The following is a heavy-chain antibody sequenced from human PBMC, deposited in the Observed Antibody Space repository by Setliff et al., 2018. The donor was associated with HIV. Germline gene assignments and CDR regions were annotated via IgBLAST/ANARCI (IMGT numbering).Heavy chain of an antibody. V-gene: IGHV4-61*01. CDR2: IYYGGST. CDR3: ARDPPGYGDSNDY. J-gene: IGHJ4*02. Sequence: KPSETMSLTCSVSGGSVGSGSYYWSWIRQSPGKGLEWLGYIYYGGSTTYNPSLKSRVTMSIDTSKNQFSLKLRSVTAADTAVYYCARDPPGYGDSNDYWGQGTLVTVSS. D-gene: IGHD4-17*01. CDR1: GGSVGSGSYY.